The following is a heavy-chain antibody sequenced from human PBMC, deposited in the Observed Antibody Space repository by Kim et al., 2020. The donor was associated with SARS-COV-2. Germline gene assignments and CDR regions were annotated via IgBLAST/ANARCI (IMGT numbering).Heavy chain of an antibody. CDR1: GVSISDNY. CDR2: IHSRGFT. J-gene: IGHJ1*01. D-gene: IGHD3-3*01. Sequence: SETLSLTCSVSGVSISDNYWTWIRQPAGKGLEWIGRIHSRGFTNYNPSLDRRVTMSIDTSKNQFSLKLTSVTAADTAVYYCARDPFRSSYDFWGQGTLVT. V-gene: IGHV4-4*07. CDR3: ARDPFRSSYDF.